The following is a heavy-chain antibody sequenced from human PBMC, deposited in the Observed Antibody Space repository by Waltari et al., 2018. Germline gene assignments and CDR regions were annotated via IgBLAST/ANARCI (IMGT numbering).Heavy chain of an antibody. CDR2: INHSGST. J-gene: IGHJ4*02. CDR3: ASRTPRWSSTTVDY. CDR1: GGSFSGYY. D-gene: IGHD4-17*01. V-gene: IGHV4-34*01. Sequence: QVQLQQWGAGLLKPSETLSLTCAVYGGSFSGYYWSWIRQPPGKGLEWIGEINHSGSTNYNPSLKSRVTISVDTSKNQFSLKLSSVTAADTAVYYCASRTPRWSSTTVDYWGQGTLVTVSS.